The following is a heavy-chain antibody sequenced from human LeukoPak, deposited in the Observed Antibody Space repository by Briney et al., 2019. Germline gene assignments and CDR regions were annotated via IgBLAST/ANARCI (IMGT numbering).Heavy chain of an antibody. V-gene: IGHV1-2*02. J-gene: IGHJ4*02. D-gene: IGHD1-1*01. Sequence: ASVKVSCKASGYTFTDLYIHWVRQAPGQGLEWMGFIRSNTGGTSYAQKSQGRVTMTRDTSISTAYMELSGLTSDDTAVYFCARHKYDFDFDYWGQGTLVTVSS. CDR1: GYTFTDLY. CDR2: IRSNTGGT. CDR3: ARHKYDFDFDY.